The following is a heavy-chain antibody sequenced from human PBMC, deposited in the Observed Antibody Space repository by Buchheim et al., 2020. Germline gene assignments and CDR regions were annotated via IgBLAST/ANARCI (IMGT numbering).Heavy chain of an antibody. J-gene: IGHJ4*02. Sequence: EVQLVESGGGLVQPGGSLRLSCAASGFTFSSYWMSWVRQAPGKGLEWVANIKQDGSEKYYVDSVKGRFTISRDNATNSLYLQMNSLRAEDTAVYYCARDLFSSSWSGDFDYWGQGTL. CDR2: IKQDGSEK. D-gene: IGHD6-13*01. CDR1: GFTFSSYW. CDR3: ARDLFSSSWSGDFDY. V-gene: IGHV3-7*01.